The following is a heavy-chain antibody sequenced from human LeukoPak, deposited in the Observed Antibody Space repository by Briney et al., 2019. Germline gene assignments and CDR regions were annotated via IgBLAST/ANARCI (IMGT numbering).Heavy chain of an antibody. J-gene: IGHJ4*02. V-gene: IGHV3-21*01. Sequence: PGGSLRLSCAVSGITLSNYGMSWVRQAPGKGLEWVSSISPSGNSKYHADSVKGRFTISRDNAENSLYMQMNSLRAEDTGVYYCVRDFLGESGAGGYWGQGTLVTVSS. CDR1: GITLSNYG. CDR2: ISPSGNSK. CDR3: VRDFLGESGAGGY. D-gene: IGHD3-10*01.